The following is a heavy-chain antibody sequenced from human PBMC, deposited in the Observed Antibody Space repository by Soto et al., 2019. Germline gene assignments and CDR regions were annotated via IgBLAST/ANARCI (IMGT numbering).Heavy chain of an antibody. CDR3: CGPSMVTVNWFFDL. Sequence: EVQLVESGGGLVQPGGSLRLSCAASGFTVGRNYMSWVRQAPGKGLEWVAVIYGGGNTNYADSVRDRFTVSRDSSRNTLYLQMNRLRAEDTAVYYCCGPSMVTVNWFFDLWGRGTLVTVSS. D-gene: IGHD4-17*01. CDR1: GFTVGRNY. V-gene: IGHV3-66*01. CDR2: IYGGGNT. J-gene: IGHJ2*01.